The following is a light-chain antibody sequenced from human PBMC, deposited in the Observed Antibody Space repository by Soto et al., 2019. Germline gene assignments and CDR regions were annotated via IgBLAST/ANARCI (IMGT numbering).Light chain of an antibody. J-gene: IGKJ3*01. CDR3: QQFNSYPRT. Sequence: DIPMTQSPSTLSASVGDIVTITCRASQSISSWLAWYQQKPGKAPKVLIYKASTLESGVPSRFSGRGSGTDFTLTISSLQPEDFATYYCQQFNSYPRTFGPGTKVDI. CDR2: KAS. V-gene: IGKV1-5*03. CDR1: QSISSW.